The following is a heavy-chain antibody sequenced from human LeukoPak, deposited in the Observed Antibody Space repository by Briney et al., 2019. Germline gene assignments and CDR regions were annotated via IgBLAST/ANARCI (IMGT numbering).Heavy chain of an antibody. CDR2: INYSGST. J-gene: IGHJ5*02. D-gene: IGHD2-2*01. CDR3: ARGPINCSSTSCHRGRFDP. CDR1: GGSFSGYY. Sequence: SETLSLTCAVYGGSFSGYYWSWIRQPPGKGLEWIGEINYSGSTNYNPSLKSRVTISVDTSKNQFSLKLSSVTAADTAVYYCARGPINCSSTSCHRGRFDPWGQGTLVTVSS. V-gene: IGHV4-34*01.